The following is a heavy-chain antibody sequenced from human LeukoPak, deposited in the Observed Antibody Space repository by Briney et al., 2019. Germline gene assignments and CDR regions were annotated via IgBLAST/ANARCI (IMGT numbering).Heavy chain of an antibody. CDR3: ARGARGYSYGGDS. CDR2: ISAYSGNT. Sequence: ASVKVSCKASGYTFTSYAISWVRQAPGQGLEWMGWISAYSGNTNYAQKLQGRVTMTTDTSTSTAYMELSSLRSEDTAVYYCARGARGYSYGGDSWGQGTLVTVSS. V-gene: IGHV1-18*01. J-gene: IGHJ4*02. CDR1: GYTFTSYA. D-gene: IGHD5-18*01.